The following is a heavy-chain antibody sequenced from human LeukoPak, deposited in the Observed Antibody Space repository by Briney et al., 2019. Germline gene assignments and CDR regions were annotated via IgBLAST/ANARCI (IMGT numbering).Heavy chain of an antibody. Sequence: SETLSLTCTVSGASIRTSLYYWAWIRQAPGKGLEWIGSIYYSGSTYYNPSLKSRVTISVDTSKNQFSLKLSSVTAADTAVYYCARSRIAAAGTMGYFDYWGQGTLVTVSS. CDR1: GASIRTSLYY. D-gene: IGHD6-13*01. J-gene: IGHJ4*02. CDR3: ARSRIAAAGTMGYFDY. CDR2: IYYSGST. V-gene: IGHV4-39*01.